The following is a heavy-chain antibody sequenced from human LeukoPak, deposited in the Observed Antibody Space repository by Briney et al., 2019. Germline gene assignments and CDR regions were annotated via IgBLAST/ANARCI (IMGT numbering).Heavy chain of an antibody. CDR1: GVTLSSYA. CDR3: AEDRTVGASYWYFDL. CDR2: ISSSGSGGNT. D-gene: IGHD1-26*01. Sequence: GGSLRLSCAASGVTLSSYAMSWARQAPGKGLEWVSGISSSGSGGNTYYADSVKGRFTISRDSSKNTLFLHMNTLRAEDTAIYYCAEDRTVGASYWYFDLWGRGTLVTVSS. J-gene: IGHJ2*01. V-gene: IGHV3-23*01.